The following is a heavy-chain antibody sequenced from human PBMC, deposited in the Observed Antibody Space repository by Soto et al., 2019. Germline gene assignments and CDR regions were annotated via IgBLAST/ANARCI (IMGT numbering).Heavy chain of an antibody. J-gene: IGHJ6*02. Sequence: GGSLRLSCAASGFTFSSYGMHWVRQAPGKGLEWVAVIWYDGSNKYYADSVKGRFTISRDNSKNTLYLQMNSLRAEDTAVYYCARDCVPYYDFWSGYSDSEGIYYYYYGMDVWGQGTTVTVSS. V-gene: IGHV3-33*01. D-gene: IGHD3-3*01. CDR3: ARDCVPYYDFWSGYSDSEGIYYYYYGMDV. CDR2: IWYDGSNK. CDR1: GFTFSSYG.